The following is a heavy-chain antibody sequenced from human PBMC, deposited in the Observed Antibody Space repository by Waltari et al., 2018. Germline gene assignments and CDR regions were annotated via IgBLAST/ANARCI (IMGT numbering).Heavy chain of an antibody. CDR3: AKEVDEYFFDY. V-gene: IGHV3-30*18. J-gene: IGHJ4*02. Sequence: QVQLVESGGGVVQPGRSLRLSCAASGFTFSSYGMHWVRQAPGKGLEWVAVIWYDGSKKYYADSVKGRFTISRDNSKNTLYLQMNSLRAEDTAMYYCAKEVDEYFFDYWGQGTLVTVSS. CDR1: GFTFSSYG. CDR2: IWYDGSKK. D-gene: IGHD2-2*01.